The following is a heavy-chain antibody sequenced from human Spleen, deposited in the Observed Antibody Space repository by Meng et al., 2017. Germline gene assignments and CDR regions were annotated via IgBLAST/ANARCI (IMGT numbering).Heavy chain of an antibody. Sequence: QVQLEQSGAEVKKAGASSKPSCKPSGYTFADYWIHWLRQAPGQGLEWMGWINPNRGGTNYAQKFQGRVTMTRDTSVSTAYMELARLRSDDTAVYYCAREVSTSPNWFDPWGQGTLVTVSS. CDR2: INPNRGGT. D-gene: IGHD5/OR15-5a*01. J-gene: IGHJ5*02. V-gene: IGHV1-2*02. CDR3: AREVSTSPNWFDP. CDR1: GYTFADYW.